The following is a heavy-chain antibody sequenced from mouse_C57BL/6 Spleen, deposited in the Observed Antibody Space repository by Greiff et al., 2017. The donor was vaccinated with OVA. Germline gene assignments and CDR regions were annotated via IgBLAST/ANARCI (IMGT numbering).Heavy chain of an antibody. CDR3: ASNYHYAMDY. Sequence: QVQLQQSGAELAKPGASVKLSCKASGYTFTSYWMHWVKQRPGQGLEWIGYINPSSGYTKYNQKFKDKATSTADKSSSTAYMQLSSLTYEDSVVYYCASNYHYAMDYWGQGTSVTVSS. CDR1: GYTFTSYW. J-gene: IGHJ4*01. D-gene: IGHD2-1*01. V-gene: IGHV1-7*01. CDR2: INPSSGYT.